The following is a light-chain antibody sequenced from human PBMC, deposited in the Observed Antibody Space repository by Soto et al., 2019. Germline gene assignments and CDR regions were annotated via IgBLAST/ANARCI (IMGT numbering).Light chain of an antibody. Sequence: QSVLTQPPSASGTPGQRVTISCSGSSSNIGSNTVNWYQQLPGTAPKLLIYSNNQRPSGVPDRFSGSKSGTSASLAISGPQSEDEADYYCGTWDDSLNGWVFGGGTKLTVL. CDR2: SNN. V-gene: IGLV1-44*01. J-gene: IGLJ3*02. CDR3: GTWDDSLNGWV. CDR1: SSNIGSNT.